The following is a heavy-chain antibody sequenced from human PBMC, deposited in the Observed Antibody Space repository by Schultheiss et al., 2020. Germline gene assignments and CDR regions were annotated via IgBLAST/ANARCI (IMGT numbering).Heavy chain of an antibody. CDR3: ARGRVTTWGNWYFDL. Sequence: SETLSLTCAVSGGSISSSNWWSWVRQPPGKGLEWIGEIYHSGSTNYNPSLKSRVTISVDKSKNQFSLKLSSVTAADTAVYYCARGRVTTWGNWYFDLWGRGTLVTVSS. CDR1: GGSISSSNW. D-gene: IGHD4-17*01. CDR2: IYHSGST. J-gene: IGHJ2*01. V-gene: IGHV4-4*02.